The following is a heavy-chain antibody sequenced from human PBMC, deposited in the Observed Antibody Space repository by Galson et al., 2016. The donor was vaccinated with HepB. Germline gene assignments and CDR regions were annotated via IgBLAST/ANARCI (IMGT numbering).Heavy chain of an antibody. Sequence: SLRLSCAASGFTFDDYAMYWVRQAPGKGLEWVSGISWNSVSIDYADSVRGRFTISRDNAKNSLYLQMNSLRAEDTASYYCAKDMGCSRTSCYGDYNAMDVWGQGTTVTVSS. D-gene: IGHD2-2*01. V-gene: IGHV3-9*01. CDR1: GFTFDDYA. CDR2: ISWNSVSI. J-gene: IGHJ6*02. CDR3: AKDMGCSRTSCYGDYNAMDV.